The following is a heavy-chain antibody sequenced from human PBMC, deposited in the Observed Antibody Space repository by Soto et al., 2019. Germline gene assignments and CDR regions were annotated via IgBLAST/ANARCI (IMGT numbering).Heavy chain of an antibody. J-gene: IGHJ4*02. D-gene: IGHD5-18*01. Sequence: QVQLQESGPGLVKPSGTLSLTCAVSVGSISSSNWWSWVRQPPGKGLEWIGQIYHSGSTHYTPSLKSRVTISVDKSTNQFSLKVSSVTAADTAVYYCATEGYSYGYVVYWGQGSLVTVSS. CDR1: VGSISSSNW. CDR2: IYHSGST. V-gene: IGHV4-4*02. CDR3: ATEGYSYGYVVY.